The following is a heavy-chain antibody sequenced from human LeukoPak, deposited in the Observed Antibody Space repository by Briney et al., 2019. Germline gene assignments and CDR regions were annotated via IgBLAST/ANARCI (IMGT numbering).Heavy chain of an antibody. CDR2: IGGSGGST. V-gene: IGHV3-23*01. CDR1: GFTFSSYA. J-gene: IGHJ4*02. Sequence: GGSLRLSCAASGFTFSSYAMSWVRQAPGKGLEWVSAIGGSGGSTYYADSVKGRFTISRDNSKNTLYLQMNSLRAEDTAVYYCARGSKRGYCSSTSCYTGPLDYWGQGTLVTVSS. CDR3: ARGSKRGYCSSTSCYTGPLDY. D-gene: IGHD2-2*02.